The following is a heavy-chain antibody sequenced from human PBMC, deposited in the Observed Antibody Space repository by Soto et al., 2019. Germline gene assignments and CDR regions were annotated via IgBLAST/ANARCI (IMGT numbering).Heavy chain of an antibody. V-gene: IGHV4-59*01. D-gene: IGHD6-13*01. CDR2: IYYSGST. CDR3: ARETGVAASSFDY. Sequence: SETLSLTCTVSGGSISSYYWSWIRRPPGKGLEWIGYIYYSGSTNYNPSLKSRVTISVDTSKNQFSLKLSSVTAADTAVYYCARETGVAASSFDYWGQGTLVTV. J-gene: IGHJ4*02. CDR1: GGSISSYY.